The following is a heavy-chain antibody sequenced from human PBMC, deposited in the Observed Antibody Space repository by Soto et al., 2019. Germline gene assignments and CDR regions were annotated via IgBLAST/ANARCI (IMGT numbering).Heavy chain of an antibody. V-gene: IGHV4-59*01. Sequence: SETLSLTCTVSGDSISNYFWSWIRQPPGKGLEWIGFIYYSGSTNYNPSLKSRITISVDTSKNQFSLKLSSVTAADTAVYYCARGSTVTTRHGFDYWGQGTLVTAPQ. J-gene: IGHJ4*02. CDR2: IYYSGST. CDR1: GDSISNYF. D-gene: IGHD4-17*01. CDR3: ARGSTVTTRHGFDY.